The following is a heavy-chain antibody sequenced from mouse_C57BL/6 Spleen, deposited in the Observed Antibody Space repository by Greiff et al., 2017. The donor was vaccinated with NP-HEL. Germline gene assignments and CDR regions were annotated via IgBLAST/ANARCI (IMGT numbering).Heavy chain of an antibody. CDR2: IEPSGSDT. D-gene: IGHD1-1*01. V-gene: IGHV1-50*01. CDR1: GYTFTSYW. Sequence: VQLQQPGAELVKPGASVTLSCKASGYTFTSYWMQWVKQRPGQGLEWIGEIEPSGSDTNYKQTFKGKATLTVETSYSPAYMQLSSLTSEDSAVYYCAYYYGSSHFDYWGQGTTRTVSS. J-gene: IGHJ2*01. CDR3: AYYYGSSHFDY.